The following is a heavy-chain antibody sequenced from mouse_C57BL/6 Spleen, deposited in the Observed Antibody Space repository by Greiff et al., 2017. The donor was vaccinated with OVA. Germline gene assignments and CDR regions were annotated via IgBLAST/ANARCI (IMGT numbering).Heavy chain of an antibody. D-gene: IGHD1-1*01. J-gene: IGHJ2*01. V-gene: IGHV1-69*01. CDR2: IDPSDSYT. CDR1: GYTFTSYW. CDR3: ARSHYGSSYDFDY. Sequence: QVQLKQPGAELVMPGASVKLSCKASGYTFTSYWMHWVKQRPGQGLEWIGEIDPSDSYTNYNQKFKGKSTLTVDKSSSTAYMQLSSLTSEDSAVYYCARSHYGSSYDFDYWGQGTTLTVSS.